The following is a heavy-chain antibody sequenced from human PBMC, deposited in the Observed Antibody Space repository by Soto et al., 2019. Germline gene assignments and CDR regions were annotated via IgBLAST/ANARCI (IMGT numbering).Heavy chain of an antibody. D-gene: IGHD2-2*01. J-gene: IGHJ6*03. CDR3: ARYGVLVVVPPSHCLHV. CDR1: GGSFSGYY. CDR2: INHSGST. V-gene: IGHV4-34*01. Sequence: PSETLSLTCAVYGGSFSGYYWSWIRQPPGKGLEWIGEINHSGSTNYNPSLKSRVTISVDTSKNQFSLKLSSVTAADTAVYYCARYGVLVVVPPSHCLHVWGKGPTVTVS.